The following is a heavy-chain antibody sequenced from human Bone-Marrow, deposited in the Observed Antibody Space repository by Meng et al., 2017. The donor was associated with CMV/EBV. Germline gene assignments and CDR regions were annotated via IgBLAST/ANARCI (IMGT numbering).Heavy chain of an antibody. J-gene: IGHJ6*02. CDR2: IRYDESNK. Sequence: GESLKISCAASGFTFSSYGMHWVRQAPGKGLEWVAFIRYDESNKYYADSVKGRFTISRDNSKNTLYLQMNSLRAEDTAVYYCAKDYIGYYDFWSGYYTYYYYYGMDVWGQGTTVTVSS. CDR3: AKDYIGYYDFWSGYYTYYYYYGMDV. CDR1: GFTFSSYG. V-gene: IGHV3-30*02. D-gene: IGHD3-3*01.